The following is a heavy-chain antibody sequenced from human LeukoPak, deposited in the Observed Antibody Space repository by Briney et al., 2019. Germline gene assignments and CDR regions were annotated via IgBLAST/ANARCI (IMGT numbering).Heavy chain of an antibody. J-gene: IGHJ5*02. Sequence: ASVKVSCKAPGYTFTSYGISWVRQAPGQGLEWMGWISTYNGNTNYAQKFQGRVTMTTDTSTSTAYMELRSLTSDDSAVYYCARGSYCGGDCYGWVDPWGQGTLVIVSS. CDR3: ARGSYCGGDCYGWVDP. D-gene: IGHD2-21*02. CDR2: ISTYNGNT. CDR1: GYTFTSYG. V-gene: IGHV1-18*01.